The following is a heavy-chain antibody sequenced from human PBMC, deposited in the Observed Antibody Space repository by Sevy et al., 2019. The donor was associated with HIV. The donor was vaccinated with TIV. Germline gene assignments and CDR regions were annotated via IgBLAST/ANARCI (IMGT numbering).Heavy chain of an antibody. J-gene: IGHJ4*02. CDR2: IHHSGSI. CDR1: DYSISSGYY. V-gene: IGHV4-38-2*01. CDR3: ARGGSIVTARDYFEH. D-gene: IGHD1-26*01. Sequence: SETLSLTCGVSDYSISSGYYWGWIRQPPGKGLEWLGSIHHSGSIYFNPSLNSRVIISVDTSKNQFSLKLHSVTAADTAVYYCARGGSIVTARDYFEHWGQGVLVTVSS.